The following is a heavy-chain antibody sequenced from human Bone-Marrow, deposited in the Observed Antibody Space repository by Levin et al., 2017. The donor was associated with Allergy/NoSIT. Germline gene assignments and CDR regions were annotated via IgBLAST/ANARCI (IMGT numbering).Heavy chain of an antibody. CDR2: ISWNSDSR. CDR1: GFSFDEYA. CDR3: AKDGGRRDGFNGFDY. J-gene: IGHJ4*02. Sequence: PGGSLRLSCVPSGFSFDEYAMHWVRQAPGQGLEWVSGISWNSDSRRYADSVKGRFTISRDNAKNSVYLQMSRLRGEDTALYYCAKDGGRRDGFNGFDYWGPGTLVTVSS. V-gene: IGHV3-9*01. D-gene: IGHD5-24*01.